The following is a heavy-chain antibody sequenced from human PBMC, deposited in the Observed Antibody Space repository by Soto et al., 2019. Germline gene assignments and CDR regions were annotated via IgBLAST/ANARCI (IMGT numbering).Heavy chain of an antibody. CDR3: ARDQAYSSSWYGWFDP. J-gene: IGHJ5*02. CDR2: ISYDGSNK. Sequence: GGSLRLSCAASGFTFSSYAMHWVRQAPGKGLEWVAVISYDGSNKYYADSVKGRFTISRDNSKNTLYLQMNSLRAEDTAVYYCARDQAYSSSWYGWFDPWGQGTLVTVSS. CDR1: GFTFSSYA. D-gene: IGHD6-13*01. V-gene: IGHV3-30-3*01.